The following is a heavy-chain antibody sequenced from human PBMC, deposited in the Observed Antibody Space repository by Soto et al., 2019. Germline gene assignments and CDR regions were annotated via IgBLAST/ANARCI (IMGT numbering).Heavy chain of an antibody. CDR2: IYSGGST. J-gene: IGHJ6*03. CDR1: GFTVSSNY. CDR3: ARARSSYYYYYMDV. V-gene: IGHV3-66*01. Sequence: SLRLSCAASGFTVSSNYMSWVRQAPGKGLEWVSVIYSGGSTYYADSVKGRFTISRDNSKNTLYLQMNSLRAEDTAVYYCARARSSYYYYYMDVWGKGTTVTVSS.